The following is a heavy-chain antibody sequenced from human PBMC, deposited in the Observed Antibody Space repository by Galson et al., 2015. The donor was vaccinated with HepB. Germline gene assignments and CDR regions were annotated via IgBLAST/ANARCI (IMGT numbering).Heavy chain of an antibody. J-gene: IGHJ4*02. CDR3: ARVGELLIDY. Sequence: SLRLSCAASGFTFRSYAMHWVRQTPGKGLEWVAVISDDGRNKYNAGSVKGRFTISRDNSKNILYLQMNRLRVEDTAVYYCARVGELLIDYWGQGTLVTVSS. CDR1: GFTFRSYA. D-gene: IGHD1-26*01. V-gene: IGHV3-30*04. CDR2: ISDDGRNK.